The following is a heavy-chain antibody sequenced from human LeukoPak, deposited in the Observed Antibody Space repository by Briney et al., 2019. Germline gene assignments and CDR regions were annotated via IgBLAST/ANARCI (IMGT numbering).Heavy chain of an antibody. CDR2: IYYSGST. CDR3: ARTEYSSSGGWFDP. CDR1: GGSISSYY. V-gene: IGHV4-59*01. Sequence: PSETLSLTXTVSGGSISSYYWSWIRQPPGKGLEWIGYIYYSGSTNYNPSLKSRVTISVDTSKNQFSLKLSSVTAADTAVYYCARTEYSSSGGWFDPWGQGTLVTVSS. D-gene: IGHD6-6*01. J-gene: IGHJ5*02.